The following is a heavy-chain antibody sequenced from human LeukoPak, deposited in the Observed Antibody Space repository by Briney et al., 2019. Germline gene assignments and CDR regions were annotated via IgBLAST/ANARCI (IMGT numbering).Heavy chain of an antibody. Sequence: SETLSLTCTVSGGSISSGSYYWSWIRQPAGKGLEWIGRIYTSGSTNYNPSLKSRVTISVDTSKNQFSLKLSSVTAADTAVYYCARETTMIVVVITDAFDIWGQGTMDTVSS. CDR1: GGSISSGSYY. CDR2: IYTSGST. CDR3: ARETTMIVVVITDAFDI. J-gene: IGHJ3*02. D-gene: IGHD3-22*01. V-gene: IGHV4-61*02.